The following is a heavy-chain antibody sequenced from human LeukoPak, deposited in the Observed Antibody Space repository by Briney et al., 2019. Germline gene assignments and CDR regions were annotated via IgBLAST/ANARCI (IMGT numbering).Heavy chain of an antibody. CDR3: ARVGPYDFWSGGANYYFDY. CDR2: INPSGGST. J-gene: IGHJ4*02. D-gene: IGHD3-3*01. Sequence: GASVKVSCKASGYTFTSYYMHWVRQAPGQGLEWMGIINPSGGSTSYAQKFQGRVTMTRDTSTSTVYMELSRLRSEDTAVYYCARVGPYDFWSGGANYYFDYWGQGTLVTVSS. V-gene: IGHV1-46*01. CDR1: GYTFTSYY.